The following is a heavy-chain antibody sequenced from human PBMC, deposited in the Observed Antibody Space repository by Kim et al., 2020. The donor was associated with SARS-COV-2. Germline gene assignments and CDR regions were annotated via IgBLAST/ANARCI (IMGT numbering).Heavy chain of an antibody. D-gene: IGHD5-12*01. Sequence: SETLSLTCTVSGGSISSYYWSWIWQPPGKGLEWIGYIYYSGSTNYNPSLKSRVTISVDTSKNQCSLKLSSVTAADTAVYYCARGHRGWLPPTAYCYFDLWGRGTLVTVSS. CDR2: IYYSGST. J-gene: IGHJ2*01. V-gene: IGHV4-59*01. CDR3: ARGHRGWLPPTAYCYFDL. CDR1: GGSISSYY.